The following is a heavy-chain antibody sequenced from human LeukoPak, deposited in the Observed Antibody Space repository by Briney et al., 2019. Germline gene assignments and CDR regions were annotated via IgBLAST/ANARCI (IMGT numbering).Heavy chain of an antibody. CDR2: INWNGGST. Sequence: GGSLRLSCAASGFTFDDYGMSWVRQAPGKGLEWVSGINWNGGSTGYADSAKGRFTISRDNAKNSLYLQMNSLRAEDTALYYCAREGCSNTSCYWLDYWGQGTLVTVSS. D-gene: IGHD2-2*01. CDR3: AREGCSNTSCYWLDY. CDR1: GFTFDDYG. V-gene: IGHV3-20*04. J-gene: IGHJ4*02.